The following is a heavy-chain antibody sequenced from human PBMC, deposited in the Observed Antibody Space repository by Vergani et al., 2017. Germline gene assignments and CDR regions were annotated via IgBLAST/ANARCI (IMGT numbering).Heavy chain of an antibody. CDR1: GFTFSSYG. D-gene: IGHD3-3*01. V-gene: IGHV3-30*18. J-gene: IGHJ4*02. CDR3: AKGEVFGSFGVVY. CDR2: ISYDGSNK. Sequence: QVQLVESGGGVVQPGRSLRLSCAASGFTFSSYGMHWVRQAPGKGLEWVAVISYDGSNKYYADSVKGRFTISRDNSKNTLYLQMNSLRAEDTAVYYCAKGEVFGSFGVVYWGQGTLVTVSS.